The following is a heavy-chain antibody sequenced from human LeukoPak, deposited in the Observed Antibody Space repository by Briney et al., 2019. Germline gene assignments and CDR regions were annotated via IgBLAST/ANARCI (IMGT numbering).Heavy chain of an antibody. CDR1: GYTFTSYY. V-gene: IGHV1-46*01. Sequence: ASVKVSCKASGYTFTSYYMHWVRQAPGQGLEWMGIINPSGGSTSYAQKFQGRVTMTRDTSTSTVYMGLSSLRSEDTAVYYCASGTVAYGMDVWGQGTTVTVSS. J-gene: IGHJ6*02. D-gene: IGHD4-23*01. CDR3: ASGTVAYGMDV. CDR2: INPSGGST.